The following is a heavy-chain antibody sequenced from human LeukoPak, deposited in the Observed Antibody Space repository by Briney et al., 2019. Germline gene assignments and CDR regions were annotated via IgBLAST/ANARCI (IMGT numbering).Heavy chain of an antibody. CDR3: ARVYGSGSYYYYYYYYGMDV. J-gene: IGHJ6*02. CDR2: IYYSGST. V-gene: IGHV4-31*03. CDR1: GGSISSGGYY. Sequence: PSETLSLTCTVSGGSISSGGYYWSWIRQHPGKGLEWIGYIYYSGSTYYNPSLKSRVTISVDTSKNQFSLKLSSVTAADTAVYYCARVYGSGSYYYYYYYYGMDVWGQGTTVTVSS. D-gene: IGHD3-10*01.